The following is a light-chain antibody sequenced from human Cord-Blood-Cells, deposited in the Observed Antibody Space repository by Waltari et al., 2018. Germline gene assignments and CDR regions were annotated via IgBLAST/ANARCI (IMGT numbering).Light chain of an antibody. CDR3: SSYTSSSTLV. J-gene: IGLJ2*01. Sequence: QSALPQPASVSGSPGQSITISCTGTTREVGGYTYVSWYQQHPGKAPKRRVYDVSNRPAVVSMRFAGSKSGNTASLTISGLQAEDEAGYYCSSYTSSSTLVFGGGTKLTVL. V-gene: IGLV2-14*01. CDR2: DVS. CDR1: TREVGGYTY.